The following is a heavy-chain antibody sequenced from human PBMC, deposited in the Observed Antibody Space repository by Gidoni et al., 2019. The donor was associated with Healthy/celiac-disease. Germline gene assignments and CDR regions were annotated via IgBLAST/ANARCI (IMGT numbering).Heavy chain of an antibody. CDR3: ASPGLDSSGYYSPPFDY. V-gene: IGHV4-39*01. J-gene: IGHJ4*02. D-gene: IGHD3-22*01. Sequence: QLQLQESGPGLVKPSETLSLTCTVSAASISSSSYYWGGIRQPPGKGLEWIGSIYYSGSTYYNPSLKSRVTISVDTSKNQFSLKLSSVTAADTAVYYCASPGLDSSGYYSPPFDYWGQGTLVTVSS. CDR2: IYYSGST. CDR1: AASISSSSYY.